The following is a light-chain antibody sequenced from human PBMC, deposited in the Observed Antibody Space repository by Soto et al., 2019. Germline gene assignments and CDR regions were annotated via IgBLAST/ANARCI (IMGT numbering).Light chain of an antibody. CDR2: DTS. J-gene: IGLJ2*01. CDR3: LLSYIGAVV. Sequence: QAVVTQEPSLTVSPGGTVTLTCGSRTGAVTSGHYPFWFQQKPGQAPRPLIYDTSNKHSWRPARFSGSLVGGKAALTLSGAQLEDEAEYYCLLSYIGAVVLCGGTKLTVL. V-gene: IGLV7-46*01. CDR1: TGAVTSGHY.